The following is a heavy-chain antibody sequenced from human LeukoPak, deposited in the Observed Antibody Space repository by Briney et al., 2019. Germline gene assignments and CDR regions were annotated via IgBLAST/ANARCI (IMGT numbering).Heavy chain of an antibody. Sequence: KPGESLKISCNGSGYSFADYWIAWVRQMPGKGLEFMGIIYPGDSDTRYSPSFQGQVTISADKSISTAYLQWSSLKASDTAMYYCVRTMVRGLITQPFDSWGQGTLVTVSS. J-gene: IGHJ4*02. CDR3: VRTMVRGLITQPFDS. CDR2: IYPGDSDT. CDR1: GYSFADYW. V-gene: IGHV5-51*01. D-gene: IGHD3-10*01.